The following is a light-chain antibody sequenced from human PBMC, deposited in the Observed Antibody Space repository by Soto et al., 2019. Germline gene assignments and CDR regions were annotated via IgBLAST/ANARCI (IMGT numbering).Light chain of an antibody. V-gene: IGLV2-14*01. CDR2: EVS. Sequence: QSVLTQPASVSGSPGQSITISCTGTSSDVGGYNYVSWYQQHPGKAPKLMIYEVSNRPSGVSNRFSGSKSGNTASLTISGLQAEYEADYYCSSYTSSSTLDWVFGGGTKLTVL. CDR3: SSYTSSSTLDWV. J-gene: IGLJ3*02. CDR1: SSDVGGYNY.